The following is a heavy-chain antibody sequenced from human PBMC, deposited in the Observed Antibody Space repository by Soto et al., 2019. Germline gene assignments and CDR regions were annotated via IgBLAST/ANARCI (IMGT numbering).Heavy chain of an antibody. CDR2: IGTAGDT. J-gene: IGHJ6*02. CDR3: AREVREGALYGMNV. V-gene: IGHV3-13*01. CDR1: GFTFSSYD. D-gene: IGHD1-26*01. Sequence: EVQLVESGGGLVQPGGSLRLSCAASGFTFSSYDMHWVRQATGKGLEWVSAIGTAGDTYYPGSVKGRFTISRENAKNSLHLQMNSLRAGDRAVYYCAREVREGALYGMNVWGQGTTVTVSS.